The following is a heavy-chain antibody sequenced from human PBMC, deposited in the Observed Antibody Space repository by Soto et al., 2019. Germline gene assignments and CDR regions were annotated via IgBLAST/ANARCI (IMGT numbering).Heavy chain of an antibody. J-gene: IGHJ4*02. CDR3: AKGVATAVPALDY. D-gene: IGHD2-21*02. V-gene: IGHV3-9*01. CDR1: GFSFDDFG. CDR2: VSWNSGAK. Sequence: GGSLRLSCVASGFSFDDFGMNWVRQRPGKGLEWVSSVSWNSGAKLYADSVKGRFAISRDSAKKSGYLQMNSLRPDDTAFYYCAKGVATAVPALDYWGQGTLVTVSS.